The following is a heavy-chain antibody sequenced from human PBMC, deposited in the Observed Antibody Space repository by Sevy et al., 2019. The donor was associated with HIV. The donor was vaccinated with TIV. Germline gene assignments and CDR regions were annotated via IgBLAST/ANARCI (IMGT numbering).Heavy chain of an antibody. CDR2: FDPEDGET. Sequence: ASVKVSCKASGYTFNNFGISWVRQAPGQGLEWMATFDPEDGETFYAQKFQGRVTMTEDTSTDTAYLELVSLRSEDTAVYYCATTKDYYEGSGYPFDGWGQGTLVTVSS. CDR1: GYTFNNFG. V-gene: IGHV1-24*01. J-gene: IGHJ4*02. CDR3: ATTKDYYEGSGYPFDG. D-gene: IGHD3-22*01.